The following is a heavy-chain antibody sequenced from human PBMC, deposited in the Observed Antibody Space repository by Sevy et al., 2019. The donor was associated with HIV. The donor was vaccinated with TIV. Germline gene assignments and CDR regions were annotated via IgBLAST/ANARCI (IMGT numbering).Heavy chain of an antibody. J-gene: IGHJ4*02. CDR2: ISWGRNII. CDR1: GFTFDDYA. Sequence: GGSLRLSCAASGFTFDDYAMHWVRQSPGKGLEWVSGISWGRNIIGYADSVKGRFTISRDNAKKSLYLQMNSLRAEDTALYYCAKDLASEGTGYYHCDYWGQGTLVTVSS. V-gene: IGHV3-9*01. D-gene: IGHD3-9*01. CDR3: AKDLASEGTGYYHCDY.